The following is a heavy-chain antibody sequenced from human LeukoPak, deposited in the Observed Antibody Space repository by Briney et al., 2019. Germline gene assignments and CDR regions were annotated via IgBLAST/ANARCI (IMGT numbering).Heavy chain of an antibody. V-gene: IGHV3-7*01. Sequence: GGSLRLSCAASGFTFDDYGMSWVRQAPGKGLEWVANIKQDGSEKYYVDSVKGRFTISRDNAKNSLYLQMSTLRAEDTAVYYCARDLNARSSYELGYWGQGTLVTVSS. CDR1: GFTFDDYG. D-gene: IGHD5-12*01. CDR3: ARDLNARSSYELGY. CDR2: IKQDGSEK. J-gene: IGHJ4*02.